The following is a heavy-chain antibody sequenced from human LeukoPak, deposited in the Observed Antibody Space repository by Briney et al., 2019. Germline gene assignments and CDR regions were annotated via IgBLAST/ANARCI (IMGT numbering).Heavy chain of an antibody. V-gene: IGHV1-24*01. D-gene: IGHD5-18*01. Sequence: ASVKVSCKVSGYTLTELSMHWVRQAPGKGLEWMGGFDPEDGETIYAQKFQGRVTMTEDTSTDTAYMELSSLRSEDTAVYYCARTWIQTDYYYYYMDVWGKGTTVTVSS. CDR3: ARTWIQTDYYYYYMDV. CDR1: GYTLTELS. J-gene: IGHJ6*03. CDR2: FDPEDGET.